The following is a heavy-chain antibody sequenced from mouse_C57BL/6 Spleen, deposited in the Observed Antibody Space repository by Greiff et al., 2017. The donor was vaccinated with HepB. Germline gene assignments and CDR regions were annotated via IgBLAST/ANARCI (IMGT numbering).Heavy chain of an antibody. CDR1: GFNIKNTY. CDR3: AREVYGSSYVGYFDV. D-gene: IGHD1-1*01. Sequence: VHVKQSVAELVRPGASVKLSCTASGFNIKNTYMHWVKQRPEQGLEWIGRIDPANGNTKYAPKFQGKATITADTSSNTAYLQLSSLTSEDTAIYYCAREVYGSSYVGYFDVWGTGTTVTVSS. J-gene: IGHJ1*03. V-gene: IGHV14-3*01. CDR2: IDPANGNT.